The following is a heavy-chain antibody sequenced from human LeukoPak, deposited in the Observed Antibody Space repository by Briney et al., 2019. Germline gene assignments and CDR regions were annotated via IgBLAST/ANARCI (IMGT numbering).Heavy chain of an antibody. J-gene: IGHJ5*02. CDR3: ARVPPGDTMVRGAHFDP. Sequence: GGSLRLSCAASGFTFSSYEMNWVRQAPGKGLEWVSYISSSGSTIYYADSVKGRFTISRDNAKNSLYLQMKSLRAEDTAVYYCARVPPGDTMVRGAHFDPWGQGTLVTVSS. CDR1: GFTFSSYE. D-gene: IGHD3-10*01. CDR2: ISSSGSTI. V-gene: IGHV3-48*03.